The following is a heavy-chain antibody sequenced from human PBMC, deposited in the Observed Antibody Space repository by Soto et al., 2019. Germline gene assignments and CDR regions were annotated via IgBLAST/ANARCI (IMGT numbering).Heavy chain of an antibody. J-gene: IGHJ4*02. V-gene: IGHV3-30*18. CDR3: AKDQDYFASGSSDY. CDR1: GFTFSTFG. D-gene: IGHD3-10*01. Sequence: QVQLVESGGGVVQPGRSLRLSCAASGFTFSTFGMHWVRQAPGKGLDWVALISYDGSTKYYAKSVKGRFTISRDNSKNTLFLQMNSLGVEDTAVYYCAKDQDYFASGSSDYWGQGTLVTVSS. CDR2: ISYDGSTK.